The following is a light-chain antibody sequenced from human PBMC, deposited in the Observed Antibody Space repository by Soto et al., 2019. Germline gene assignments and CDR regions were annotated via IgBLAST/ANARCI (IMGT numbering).Light chain of an antibody. Sequence: ENVLTQSPGTLSLSPGERATLSCRASQSVSSYSLAWYQQKPGQAPRLVMYGTSNRATGIPDRFSGSGSGTDFTLTISRLEPEDFAVYYCQQYDSSPRTFGQGTKVEI. J-gene: IGKJ1*01. CDR3: QQYDSSPRT. V-gene: IGKV3-20*01. CDR1: QSVSSYS. CDR2: GTS.